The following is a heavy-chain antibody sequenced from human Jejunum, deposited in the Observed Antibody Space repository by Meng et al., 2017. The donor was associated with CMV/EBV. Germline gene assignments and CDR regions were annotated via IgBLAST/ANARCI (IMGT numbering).Heavy chain of an antibody. Sequence: ASGYTFTGHYMHWVRQAPGQGLEWMGRIIPIIGRPHHAQRFQDRVSITADKATSTVYMELRTLTSEDTAVYFCASDITGNSYAYDSWGQGTLVTVSS. D-gene: IGHD3-16*01. CDR3: ASDITGNSYAYDS. CDR2: IIPIIGRP. J-gene: IGHJ5*01. CDR1: GYTFTGHY. V-gene: IGHV1-46*01.